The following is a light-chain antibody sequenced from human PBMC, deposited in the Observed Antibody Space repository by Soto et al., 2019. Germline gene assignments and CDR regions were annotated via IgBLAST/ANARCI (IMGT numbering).Light chain of an antibody. Sequence: DIVLTQSPGTLSLSPGERATLSCRASQSVATQFFTWSQQRPGQAPRVLIYGTSTRATGIPDRFSGSGSGTDFTLTISRLEPEDFAVYYCQQYTSSSRYTFGQGTKLEIK. CDR3: QQYTSSSRYT. CDR2: GTS. J-gene: IGKJ2*01. V-gene: IGKV3-20*01. CDR1: QSVATQF.